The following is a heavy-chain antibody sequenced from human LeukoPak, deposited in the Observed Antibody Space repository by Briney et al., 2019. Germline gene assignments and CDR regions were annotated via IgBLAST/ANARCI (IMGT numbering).Heavy chain of an antibody. Sequence: ASVKVSCKASGGTFSSYAISWVRQAPGQGLERMGGIIPIFGTANYAQKFQGRVTITTDESTSTAYMELSSLRSEDTAVYYCARSSRYYYDSSGYLPVYYFDYWGQGTLVTVSS. CDR3: ARSSRYYYDSSGYLPVYYFDY. D-gene: IGHD3-22*01. CDR1: GGTFSSYA. J-gene: IGHJ4*02. CDR2: IIPIFGTA. V-gene: IGHV1-69*05.